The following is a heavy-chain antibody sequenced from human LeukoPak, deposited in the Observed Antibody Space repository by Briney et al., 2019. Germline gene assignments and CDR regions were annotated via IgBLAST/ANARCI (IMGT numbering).Heavy chain of an antibody. J-gene: IGHJ4*02. V-gene: IGHV4-59*08. Sequence: SETLSLTCTVSGGSISSYYWTWIRQPPGKGLEWIGYIYFNGNTNYNPSLKSRVIISVDTSKNQFFLKLSSVTAADTAVYYCARRVAERGRYFFDYWGQGTLVTVSS. CDR2: IYFNGNT. CDR1: GGSISSYY. CDR3: ARRVAERGRYFFDY. D-gene: IGHD6-13*01.